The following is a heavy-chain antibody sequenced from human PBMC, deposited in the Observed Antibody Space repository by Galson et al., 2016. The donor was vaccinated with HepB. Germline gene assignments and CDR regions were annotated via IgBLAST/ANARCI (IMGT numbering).Heavy chain of an antibody. Sequence: SETLSLTCAVSGYSITSGSYWAWIRQPPGKGLEWIGSTYYIGSTYYNPSLESRVTLSVDMAKNQIFLQLSSVTAADAVVYYCAKGWGTESTEPYYYAGMDVWGQGTTVTVSS. J-gene: IGHJ6*02. CDR2: TYYIGST. V-gene: IGHV4-38-2*01. CDR1: GYSITSGSY. D-gene: IGHD3-16*01. CDR3: AKGWGTESTEPYYYAGMDV.